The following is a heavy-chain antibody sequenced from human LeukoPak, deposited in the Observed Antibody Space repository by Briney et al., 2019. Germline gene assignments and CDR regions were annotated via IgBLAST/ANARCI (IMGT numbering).Heavy chain of an antibody. Sequence: PSETLSLTCTVSGGSINGYYWNWIRQPAGKGLEWIGRIYTSGSTNYNPSLKSRVTMSADTSKNQFSLNLSSVTAADTAVYYCARGLAYGSRFDSWGQGTLVTVSS. CDR1: GGSINGYY. CDR3: ARGLAYGSRFDS. D-gene: IGHD6-13*01. CDR2: IYTSGST. V-gene: IGHV4-4*07. J-gene: IGHJ4*02.